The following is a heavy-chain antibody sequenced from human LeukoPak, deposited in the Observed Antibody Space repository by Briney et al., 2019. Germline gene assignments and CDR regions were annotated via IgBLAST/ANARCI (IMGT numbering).Heavy chain of an antibody. D-gene: IGHD2-8*01. CDR2: FSGSGGTT. V-gene: IGHV3-23*01. CDR3: ANGNRCTSPNCLGYYYFSMDV. J-gene: IGHJ6*03. CDR1: GFTFSSYA. Sequence: SGGSLRLSCAASGFTFSSYAMNWVRQAPGRGLEWASGFSGSGGTTYYADSVKGRFTISRDNSKNTLYLQMNSLRAEDTAVYYCANGNRCTSPNCLGYYYFSMDVWGKGTTVTVSS.